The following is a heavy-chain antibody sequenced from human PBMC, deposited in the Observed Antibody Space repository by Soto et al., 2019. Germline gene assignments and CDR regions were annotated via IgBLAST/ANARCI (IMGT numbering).Heavy chain of an antibody. V-gene: IGHV1-8*01. D-gene: IGHD2-2*01. CDR2: TNPNSGNT. CDR1: GYTFTSYD. CDR3: ARGLVVPAARWHYYYYYMDV. Sequence: ASVKVSCKASGYTFTSYDINLVRQATGQGLEWMGWTNPNSGNTGYAQKFQGRVTMTRNTSISTAYMELSSLRSEDTAVYYCARGLVVPAARWHYYYYYMDVWGKGTTVTVSS. J-gene: IGHJ6*03.